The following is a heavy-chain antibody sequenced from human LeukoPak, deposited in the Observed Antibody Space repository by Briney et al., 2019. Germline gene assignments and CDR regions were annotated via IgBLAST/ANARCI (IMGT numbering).Heavy chain of an antibody. J-gene: IGHJ4*02. V-gene: IGHV4-59*11. CDR2: IFYSGNT. Sequence: PSETLSLTCTVSGDSISSHYWSWVRQAPGKGLEWIGYIFYSGNTNYNPSLKRRVTISVDTSKNQLSLILGSVPAADTAVYCFARQNYLYRSGWIFDYWGQGNLVTVSS. D-gene: IGHD6-19*01. CDR3: ARQNYLYRSGWIFDY. CDR1: GDSISSHY.